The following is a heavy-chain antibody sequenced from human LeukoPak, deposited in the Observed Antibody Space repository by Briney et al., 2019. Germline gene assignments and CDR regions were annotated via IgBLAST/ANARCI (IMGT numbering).Heavy chain of an antibody. CDR2: IIPIFGIA. Sequence: SVKVSCKASGGTFSSYAISWVRQAPGQGLEWMGRIIPIFGIANYAQKFQGRVTITADKSTSTAYMELSSLRSEDTAVYYCARGYAIPYSSGWYGYHWGQGTLVTVSS. J-gene: IGHJ5*02. CDR1: GGTFSSYA. V-gene: IGHV1-69*04. D-gene: IGHD6-19*01. CDR3: ARGYAIPYSSGWYGYH.